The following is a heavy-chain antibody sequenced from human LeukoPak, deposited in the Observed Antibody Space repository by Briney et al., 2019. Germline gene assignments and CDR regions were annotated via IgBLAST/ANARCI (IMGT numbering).Heavy chain of an antibody. CDR3: ARDRWCSSTSCYASPYYFDY. D-gene: IGHD2-2*01. CDR2: TKQDGSEK. V-gene: IGHV3-7*03. Sequence: GGSLRLSCAASGFTFSSYWMSWVRQAPGKGLEWVAHTKQDGSEKYYVDSVKGRFTISRDNAKNSLYLQMNSLRAEDTAVYYCARDRWCSSTSCYASPYYFDYWGQGTLATVSA. CDR1: GFTFSSYW. J-gene: IGHJ4*02.